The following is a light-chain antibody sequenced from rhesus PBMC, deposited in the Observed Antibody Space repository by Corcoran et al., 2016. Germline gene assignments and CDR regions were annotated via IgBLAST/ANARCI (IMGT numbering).Light chain of an antibody. V-gene: IGKV1-43*02. CDR2: AAS. J-gene: IGKJ2*01. CDR1: QGISTY. CDR3: LQYNSDPYS. Sequence: DIQMTQSPSSLSASVGDRVTITCRASQGISTYLNWYQQKPGKAPKRLIYAASSLESGVPSRFSGSGSGTDFTLTISSLQTEDFSTYYCLQYNSDPYSFGQGTKVEIK.